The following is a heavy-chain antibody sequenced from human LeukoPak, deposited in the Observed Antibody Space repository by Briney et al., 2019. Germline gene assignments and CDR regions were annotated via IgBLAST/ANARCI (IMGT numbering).Heavy chain of an antibody. Sequence: SETLSLTCTVSGGSISSYYWSRIRQPPGKGLEWIGYIYYSGSTNYNPSLKSRVTISVDTSKNQFSLKLSSVTAADTAVYYCARHDGYCSGGSCYFDYWGQGTLVTVSS. CDR3: ARHDGYCSGGSCYFDY. J-gene: IGHJ4*02. CDR2: IYYSGST. D-gene: IGHD2-15*01. V-gene: IGHV4-59*08. CDR1: GGSISSYY.